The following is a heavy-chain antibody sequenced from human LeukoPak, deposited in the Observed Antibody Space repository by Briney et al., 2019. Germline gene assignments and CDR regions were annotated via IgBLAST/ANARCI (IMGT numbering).Heavy chain of an antibody. CDR3: ARGKAVGAPDFDY. V-gene: IGHV1-8*01. J-gene: IGHJ4*02. Sequence: ASVKVSCTAPGYTFTSYDINWVRQATGQGLEWMGWMNPNSGNTGYAQKFQGRVTMTRNTSISTAYMELSSLRSEDTAVYYCARGKAVGAPDFDYWGQGTLVTVSS. CDR1: GYTFTSYD. D-gene: IGHD1-26*01. CDR2: MNPNSGNT.